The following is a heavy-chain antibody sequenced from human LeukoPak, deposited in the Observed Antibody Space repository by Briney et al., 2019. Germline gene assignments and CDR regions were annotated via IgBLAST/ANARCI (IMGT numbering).Heavy chain of an antibody. CDR1: GGSISSYY. J-gene: IGHJ4*02. V-gene: IGHV4-4*07. Sequence: PSETLSLTCTVSGGSISSYYWSCIRQPAGKGLEWIGRIHSRGSTNYNPSLKSRVTMSVDTSKNQLSLKLNSVTAADTAVYYCARDGDWYYFDYWGQGTLVTVSS. CDR2: IHSRGST. D-gene: IGHD3/OR15-3a*01. CDR3: ARDGDWYYFDY.